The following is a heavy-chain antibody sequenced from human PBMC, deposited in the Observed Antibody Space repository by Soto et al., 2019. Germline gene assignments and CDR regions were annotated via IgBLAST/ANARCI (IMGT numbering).Heavy chain of an antibody. CDR2: IYPGDHET. D-gene: IGHD6-13*01. J-gene: IGHJ4*02. CDR3: ARSPRSSPYFDF. V-gene: IGHV5-51*01. CDR1: GYTFSNFW. Sequence: PGESLKISCQCSGYTFSNFWIGWVRQLPGQGLEWMGIIYPGDHETRYSPSFLGKVTISAETSINTAYLQWSSLEASDSAFYFCARSPRSSPYFDFWGQGARVTVPQ.